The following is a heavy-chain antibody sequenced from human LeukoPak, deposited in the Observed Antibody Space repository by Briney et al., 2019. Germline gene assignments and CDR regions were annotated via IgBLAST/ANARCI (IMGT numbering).Heavy chain of an antibody. V-gene: IGHV3-48*01. CDR2: ISSSSSTI. CDR3: ARGGGVIVPHDAFDI. CDR1: EFTFSSYS. Sequence: PGGSLRLSCAASEFTFSSYSFNWVRQAPGKGLEWVSYISSSSSTIYYADSVKGRFTISRDNAKNSLYLQMNSLRAEDTAVYYCARGGGVIVPHDAFDIWGQGTMVTVSS. D-gene: IGHD2-21*01. J-gene: IGHJ3*02.